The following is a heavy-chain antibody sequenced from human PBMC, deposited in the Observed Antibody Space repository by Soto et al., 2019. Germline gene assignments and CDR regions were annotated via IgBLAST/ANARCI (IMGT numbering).Heavy chain of an antibody. CDR2: ISGSGDRA. D-gene: IGHD2-21*01. CDR1: GFTFSNYG. CDR3: AKEMIASTLADFFDY. J-gene: IGHJ4*02. V-gene: IGHV3-23*01. Sequence: EVQLLESGGGLIQPGGSLRLSCEASGFTFSNYGMTWVRQAQGKGLEWVSTISGSGDRAFYADPVKGRFTISRDNSKNTLYLQMNSLSAEDTSIYYCAKEMIASTLADFFDYWGQGILVTVYS.